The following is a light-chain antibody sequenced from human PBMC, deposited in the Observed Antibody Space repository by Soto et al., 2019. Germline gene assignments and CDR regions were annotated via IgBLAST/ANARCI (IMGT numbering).Light chain of an antibody. CDR2: AAS. Sequence: ETVMTQSPVTLSVSPGDTATLSCRASQRVSSHLAWYQQKPGQAPRLLIYAASTRATGILVRFSGSGSETEFTLTIRSLQSEDSALYYCHQYNNWPWTFGQGTKVDI. J-gene: IGKJ1*01. CDR3: HQYNNWPWT. V-gene: IGKV3-15*01. CDR1: QRVSSH.